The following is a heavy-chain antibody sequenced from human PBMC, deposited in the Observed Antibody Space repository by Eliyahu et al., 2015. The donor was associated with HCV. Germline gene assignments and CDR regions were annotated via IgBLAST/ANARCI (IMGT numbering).Heavy chain of an antibody. CDR3: ARATVTTDLDAFDI. CDR2: IYTSGST. J-gene: IGHJ3*02. CDR1: GGSISSXY. Sequence: QVQLQESGPGLVKPSETLSLTCTVSGGSISSXYWSWIRXPAGKGLEWIGRIYTSGSTNYNPSLKSRVTMSVNTSKNQFSLKLSSVTAADTAVYYCARATVTTDLDAFDIWGQGTMVTVSS. D-gene: IGHD4-17*01. V-gene: IGHV4-4*07.